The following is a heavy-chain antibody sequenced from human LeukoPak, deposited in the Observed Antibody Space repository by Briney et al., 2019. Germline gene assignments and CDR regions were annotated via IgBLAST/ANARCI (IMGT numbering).Heavy chain of an antibody. J-gene: IGHJ4*02. CDR3: ATGSGTYSPDY. CDR1: GYTFTGQY. CDR2: ITPNSGGT. D-gene: IGHD3-10*01. V-gene: IGHV1-2*02. Sequence: ASVKVSCKASGYTFTGQYLHWVRQAPGQGLEWMGWITPNSGGTNYAQKFQGRVTMTRDASISTAYMELSRLRSDDTAIYYCATGSGTYSPDYWGQGTLVTVSS.